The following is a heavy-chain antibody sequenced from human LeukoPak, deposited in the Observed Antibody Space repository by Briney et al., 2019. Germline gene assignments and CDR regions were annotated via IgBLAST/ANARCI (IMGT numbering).Heavy chain of an antibody. CDR1: GGSISRYY. V-gene: IGHV4-59*12. Sequence: ETESLTCTVSGGSISRYYWSWIRQPPGKGLEWIGYIYYSGTTYYSPSLKSRVTISLDTTKNQFSLKLSSVTAADTAVYYCARALGTGWSQKEWGQETGDTVSS. CDR2: IYYSGTT. J-gene: IGHJ4*02. D-gene: IGHD6-19*01. CDR3: ARALGTGWSQKE.